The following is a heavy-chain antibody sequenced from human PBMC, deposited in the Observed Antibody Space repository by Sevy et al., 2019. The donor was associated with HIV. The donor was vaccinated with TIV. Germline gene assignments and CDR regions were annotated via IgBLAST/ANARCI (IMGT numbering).Heavy chain of an antibody. CDR2: ISSSSSYI. D-gene: IGHD4-17*01. V-gene: IGHV3-21*01. CDR3: ARDALTTDDYYYYGMDV. J-gene: IGHJ6*02. Sequence: GSLRLSCAASGFTFSSYSMNWVRQAPGKGLEWVSSISSSSSYIYYADSVKGRFTISRDNAKNSLYLQMNSLRAEDTAVYYCARDALTTDDYYYYGMDVWGQGTTVTVSS. CDR1: GFTFSSYS.